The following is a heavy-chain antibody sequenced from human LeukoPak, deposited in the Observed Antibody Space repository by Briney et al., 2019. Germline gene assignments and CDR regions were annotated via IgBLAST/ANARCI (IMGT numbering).Heavy chain of an antibody. Sequence: ASVKVSCKASGYTFTSYDINWVRQATGQGLEWMGWMNPNSGNTGYALKFQGRVTMTRNTSISTAYMELSSLRSEDTAVYYCARGYKVPAALIYYYYYYMDVWGKGTTVTVSS. D-gene: IGHD2-2*01. CDR3: ARGYKVPAALIYYYYYYMDV. J-gene: IGHJ6*03. CDR1: GYTFTSYD. V-gene: IGHV1-8*01. CDR2: MNPNSGNT.